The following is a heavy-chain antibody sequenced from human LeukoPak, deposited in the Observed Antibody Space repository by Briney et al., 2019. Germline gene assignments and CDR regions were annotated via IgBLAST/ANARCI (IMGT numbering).Heavy chain of an antibody. CDR2: ISWNSGSI. Sequence: GGSLRLSCAASGFTFDDYAMHWVRQAPGKGLEWVSGISWNSGSIGYADSVKGRFTIPRDNAKNSLYLQMKRLRAEVTALYYCAKDTYGMDVWGQGTTVTVSS. CDR1: GFTFDDYA. CDR3: AKDTYGMDV. J-gene: IGHJ6*02. D-gene: IGHD2-21*01. V-gene: IGHV3-9*01.